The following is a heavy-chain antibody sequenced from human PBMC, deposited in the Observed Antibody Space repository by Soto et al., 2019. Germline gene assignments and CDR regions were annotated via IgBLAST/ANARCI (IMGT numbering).Heavy chain of an antibody. V-gene: IGHV3-21*01. D-gene: IGHD3-22*01. J-gene: IGHJ5*02. CDR1: GFTFRSSS. Sequence: SLRLSCAASGFTFRSSSMNLVREAPGEGLEWFSCISSSSSSIYYADSVKVRFTISRDNAKNSRYLQMNSLRAEDTAVYYCARDSYYFTGRWKYNWFEPGGQGTLVTVSS. CDR3: ARDSYYFTGRWKYNWFEP. CDR2: ISSSSSSI.